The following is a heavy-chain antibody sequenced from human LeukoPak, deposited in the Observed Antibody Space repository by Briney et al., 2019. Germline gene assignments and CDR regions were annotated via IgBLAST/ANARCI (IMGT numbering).Heavy chain of an antibody. V-gene: IGHV1-24*01. D-gene: IGHD3-16*01. J-gene: IGHJ4*02. CDR3: AASGGYFDY. CDR1: GYTLPELS. Sequence: GASVKVSCKVSGYTLPELSIHCVRQAPGRGLEWMGGFDPENGETVSARRLQGRLTMTEDTSSDTAYMELSSLTSEDTAVYYCAASGGYFDYWGQGTLITVSS. CDR2: FDPENGET.